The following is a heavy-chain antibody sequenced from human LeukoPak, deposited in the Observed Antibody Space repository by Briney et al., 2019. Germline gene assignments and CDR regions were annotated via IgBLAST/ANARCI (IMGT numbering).Heavy chain of an antibody. CDR3: ARAPDAFDI. CDR1: GGSISSSSYY. J-gene: IGHJ3*02. Sequence: PSETLSLTCTVSGGSISSSSYYWGWIRQPPGKGLEWIGYIYHSGSTYYNPSLKSRVTISVDRSKNQFSLKLSSVTAADTAVYYCARAPDAFDIWGQGTMVTVSS. V-gene: IGHV4-39*07. CDR2: IYHSGST.